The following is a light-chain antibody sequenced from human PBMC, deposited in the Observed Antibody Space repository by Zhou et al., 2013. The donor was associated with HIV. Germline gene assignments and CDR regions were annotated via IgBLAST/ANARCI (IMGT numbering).Light chain of an antibody. CDR1: QGIDNY. V-gene: IGKV1-27*01. CDR3: QQSYSTPS. CDR2: TAS. Sequence: DIQMTQSPSSLSASVGDRVTITCRASQGIDNYLAWYQQKPGKVPRLLIYTASTLQSGVPSRFTGSGSGTVFTLTISSLQPEDFATYYCQQSYSTPSFGPGTKVDIK. J-gene: IGKJ3*01.